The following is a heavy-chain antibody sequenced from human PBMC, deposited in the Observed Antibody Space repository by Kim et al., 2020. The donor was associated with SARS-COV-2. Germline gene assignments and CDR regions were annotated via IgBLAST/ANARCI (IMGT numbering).Heavy chain of an antibody. V-gene: IGHV4-59*08. Sequence: SETLSLTCTVSGGSISSYYWSWIRQPPGKGLEWIGYIYYSGSTNYNPSLKSRVTISVDTSKNQFSLKLSSVTAADTAVYYCARTDGYNPLNFDYWGQGTLVTVSS. CDR3: ARTDGYNPLNFDY. CDR2: IYYSGST. J-gene: IGHJ4*02. CDR1: GGSISSYY. D-gene: IGHD5-12*01.